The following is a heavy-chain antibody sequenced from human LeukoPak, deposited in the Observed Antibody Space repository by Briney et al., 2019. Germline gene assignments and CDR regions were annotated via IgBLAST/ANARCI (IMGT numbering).Heavy chain of an antibody. CDR1: GGSISSSSYY. V-gene: IGHV4-39*07. CDR2: IYYSGST. Sequence: PSGTLSLTCTVSGGSISSSSYYWGWIRQPPGKGLEWIGSIYYSGSTYYNPSLKSRVTISVDTSKNQFSLKLSSVTAADTAVYYCARMSITRWFDPWGQGTLVTVSS. J-gene: IGHJ5*02. D-gene: IGHD3-10*01. CDR3: ARMSITRWFDP.